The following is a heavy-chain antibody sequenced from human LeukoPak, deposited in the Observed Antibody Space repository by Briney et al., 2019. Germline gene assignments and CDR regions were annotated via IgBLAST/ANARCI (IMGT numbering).Heavy chain of an antibody. J-gene: IGHJ4*02. V-gene: IGHV1-24*01. CDR3: ARERGY. CDR2: FDPEDGET. CDR1: GYTLTELS. Sequence: ASVKVSCKVSGYTLTELSMHWVRQAPGKGLEWMGGFDPEDGETIYAQKFQGRVTITTDESTSTAYMELSSLRSEDTAVYYCARERGYWGQGTLVTVSS.